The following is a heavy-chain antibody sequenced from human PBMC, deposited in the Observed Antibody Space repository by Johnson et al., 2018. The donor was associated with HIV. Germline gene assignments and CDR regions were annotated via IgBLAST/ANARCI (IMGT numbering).Heavy chain of an antibody. D-gene: IGHD2-8*01. CDR1: GFTFSSYL. J-gene: IGHJ3*02. Sequence: MQLVESGGGLVQPGGSLRLSCAASGFTFSSYLMSWVRQAPGKGLEWVANIKKDGSEQSYVDSVRGRFTISRDNPKNSLYLHMSSLRADDTAVYYCAKEGLDVYDAFDIWGQGTMVTVSS. CDR3: AKEGLDVYDAFDI. CDR2: IKKDGSEQ. V-gene: IGHV3-7*05.